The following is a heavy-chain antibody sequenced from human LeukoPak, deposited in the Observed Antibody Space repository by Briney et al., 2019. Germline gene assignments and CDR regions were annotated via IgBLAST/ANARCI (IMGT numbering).Heavy chain of an antibody. CDR2: IYTSGST. D-gene: IGHD3-16*01. V-gene: IGHV4-61*02. CDR3: ASGGPVTPDAFDI. Sequence: SQTLSLTCTVSGGSISSGSYYWSWIRQPAGKGLEWIGRIYTSGSTNYNPSLKSRVTISVDTSKNQFSLKLSSVTAADTAVYYCASGGPVTPDAFDIWGQGTMVTVSS. CDR1: GGSISSGSYY. J-gene: IGHJ3*02.